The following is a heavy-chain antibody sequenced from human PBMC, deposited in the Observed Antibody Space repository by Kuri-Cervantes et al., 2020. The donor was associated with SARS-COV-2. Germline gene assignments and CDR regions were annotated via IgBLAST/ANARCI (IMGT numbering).Heavy chain of an antibody. V-gene: IGHV3-30*02. CDR1: GFTFSSYG. CDR3: AKIPIIAAAGADAFDI. J-gene: IGHJ3*02. CDR2: IRYDGSNK. D-gene: IGHD6-13*01. Sequence: GESLKISCAASGFTFSSYGMHWVRQAPGKGLEWVAFIRYDGSNKYYADSVKGRFTISRDNSKNTLYLQMNSLRAEDTAVYYCAKIPIIAAAGADAFDIWVQGTMVTVSS.